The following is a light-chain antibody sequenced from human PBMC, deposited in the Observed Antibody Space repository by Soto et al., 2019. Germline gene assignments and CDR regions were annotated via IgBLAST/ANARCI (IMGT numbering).Light chain of an antibody. CDR2: GAS. J-gene: IGKJ4*01. CDR3: QQYDTWPLT. V-gene: IGKV3-15*01. CDR1: QSVSSN. Sequence: EIVMTQSPATLSVSPGERATLSCRASQSVSSNLAWYQQKPGQAPRLLIYGASTRATGIPARFSGSGSGTEFTLTISSLQSEDFAVYYCQQYDTWPLTLGGGTKVDIK.